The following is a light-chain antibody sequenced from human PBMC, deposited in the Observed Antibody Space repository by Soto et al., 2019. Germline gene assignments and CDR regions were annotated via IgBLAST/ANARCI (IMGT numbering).Light chain of an antibody. J-gene: IGKJ1*01. CDR3: QQYGSWT. CDR2: GTF. CDR1: ETISSDK. Sequence: EIVLTQSPGTLSVSPGERGTLSCRASETISSDKLAWYQQKPGQPPSLLIYGTFSRATGIPDRFSGSGSGTDFTLTIIRLEPEDSAIYYCQQYGSWTFGQGTKVEI. V-gene: IGKV3-20*01.